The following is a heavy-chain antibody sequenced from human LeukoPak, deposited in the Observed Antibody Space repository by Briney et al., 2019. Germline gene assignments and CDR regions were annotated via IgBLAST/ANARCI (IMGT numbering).Heavy chain of an antibody. Sequence: GGSPRLSCAASGFTFSDYYMSWIRQAPGKGLEWVGNINQDGSVKFYVDSVKGRFTISRDNAKSSLYLQMNSLRAEDTAVYYCATSRDSSGVDWGQGNLVTVSS. J-gene: IGHJ4*02. CDR1: GFTFSDYY. CDR2: INQDGSVK. V-gene: IGHV3-7*01. D-gene: IGHD3-22*01. CDR3: ATSRDSSGVD.